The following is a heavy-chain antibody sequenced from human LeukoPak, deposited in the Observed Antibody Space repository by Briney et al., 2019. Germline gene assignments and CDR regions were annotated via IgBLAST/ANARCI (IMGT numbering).Heavy chain of an antibody. CDR2: ITSTSTYI. CDR3: ARDLGGWYFDY. D-gene: IGHD2-15*01. V-gene: IGHV3-21*01. Sequence: GGSLRLSCAASGFTFSSYTINWVRQAPGKGLEWVSSITSTSTYIYHADSVKGRFTISRDNAKNSLYLQMNSLRAEDTAVYYCARDLGGWYFDYWGQGTLVTVSS. CDR1: GFTFSSYT. J-gene: IGHJ4*02.